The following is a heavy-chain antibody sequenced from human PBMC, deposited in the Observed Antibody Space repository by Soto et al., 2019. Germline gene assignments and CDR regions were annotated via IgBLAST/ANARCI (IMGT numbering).Heavy chain of an antibody. J-gene: IGHJ4*02. CDR3: TSDWGYCRGTSCYYRDY. CDR2: VRGRANTFAT. CDR1: GFAFNEST. D-gene: IGHD2-2*01. V-gene: IGHV3-73*01. Sequence: VGSLRLSCAASGFAFNESTLHWVRQASGKGLEWVGRVRGRANTFATAYAASVKGRFSISRNDSNHTAYLQMNSLKSDDTAVYYCTSDWGYCRGTSCYYRDYWGQGVLVTVSS.